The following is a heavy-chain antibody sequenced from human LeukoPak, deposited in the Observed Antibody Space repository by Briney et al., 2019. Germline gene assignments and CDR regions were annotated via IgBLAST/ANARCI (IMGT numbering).Heavy chain of an antibody. CDR2: ISSSSSYI. J-gene: IGHJ5*02. CDR1: GFTFSSYS. CDR3: ASHGRAAASSWFDP. V-gene: IGHV3-21*01. Sequence: PGGSLRLSCAASGFTFSSYSMNWVRQAPGKGLEWVSSISSSSSYIYYADSVRGRFTISRDNAKNSLYLQMNSLRAEDTAVYYCASHGRAAASSWFDPWGQGTLVTVSS. D-gene: IGHD6-13*01.